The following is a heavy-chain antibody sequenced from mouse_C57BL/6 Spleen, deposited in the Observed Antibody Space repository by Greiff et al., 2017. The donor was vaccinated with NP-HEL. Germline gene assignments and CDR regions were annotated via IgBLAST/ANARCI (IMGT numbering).Heavy chain of an antibody. D-gene: IGHD2-1*01. V-gene: IGHV1-26*01. J-gene: IGHJ2*01. CDR3: ARGTYGNYGPFDY. Sequence: VQLQQSGPELVKPGASVKISCKASGYTFTDYYMNWVKQSHGKSLEWIGDINPNNGGTSYNQKFKGKATLTVDKSSSTAYMELRSLTSEDSAVYYCARGTYGNYGPFDYWGQGTTLTVSS. CDR1: GYTFTDYY. CDR2: INPNNGGT.